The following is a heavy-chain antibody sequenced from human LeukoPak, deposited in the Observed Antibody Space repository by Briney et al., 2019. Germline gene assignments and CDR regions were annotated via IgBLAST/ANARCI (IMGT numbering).Heavy chain of an antibody. D-gene: IGHD3-10*01. V-gene: IGHV3-23*01. CDR2: ISGSGGST. Sequence: GGSLRLSCAASGFTFSSYAMSWVRQAPGKGLEWVSAISGSGGSTYYADSVKGRFTISRDNSKNTLYLQMNSLRAEDTAVYYCAKDLITMVRGVIITSDWFDPWGQGTLVTVSS. CDR3: AKDLITMVRGVIITSDWFDP. CDR1: GFTFSSYA. J-gene: IGHJ5*02.